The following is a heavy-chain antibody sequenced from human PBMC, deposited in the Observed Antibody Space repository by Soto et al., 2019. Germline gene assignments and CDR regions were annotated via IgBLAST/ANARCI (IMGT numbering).Heavy chain of an antibody. V-gene: IGHV5-51*03. D-gene: IGHD3-22*01. CDR2: IYPGDSDT. CDR3: ARLGPLYYYDSSGYYYGAFYYYYGMDV. J-gene: IGHJ6*02. CDR1: GYSFTSYW. Sequence: PGESLKISCKGSGYSFTSYWIGWVRQMPGKGLEWMGIIYPGDSDTRYSPSFQGQVTISADKSISTAYLQWSSLKASDTAMYYCARLGPLYYYDSSGYYYGAFYYYYGMDVWGQGTTVTV.